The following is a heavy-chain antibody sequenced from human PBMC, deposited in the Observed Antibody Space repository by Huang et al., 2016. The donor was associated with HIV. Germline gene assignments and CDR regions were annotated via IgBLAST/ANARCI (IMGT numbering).Heavy chain of an antibody. J-gene: IGHJ4*02. V-gene: IGHV4-39*01. D-gene: IGHD3-10*01. CDR3: ARRLRLGYYFDY. CDR2: IYYSGST. Sequence: QLQLQESGPGLVKPSETLSLTCTVSGGAISSSSYYWGWIRQPPGKGLGWIGSIYYSGSTYYNPSLKSRVTISVDTSKNQFSLKLSSVTAADTAVYYCARRLRLGYYFDYWGQGTLVTVSS. CDR1: GGAISSSSYY.